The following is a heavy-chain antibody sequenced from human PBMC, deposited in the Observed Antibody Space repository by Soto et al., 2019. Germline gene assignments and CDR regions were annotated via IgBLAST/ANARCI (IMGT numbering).Heavy chain of an antibody. J-gene: IGHJ4*02. V-gene: IGHV4-61*03. D-gene: IGHD3-22*01. CDR3: AGGEAYYYGGSGFFDI. Sequence: SDTLSLTCTVSGGSVSSASYWWSWVRQSPGKGMEWIGYILYSGSTNYNPSLKSRVSISIDMSKKNFSLKLNSVTAADTAVYYCAGGEAYYYGGSGFFDIWGQGALVTVSS. CDR1: GGSVSSASYW. CDR2: ILYSGST.